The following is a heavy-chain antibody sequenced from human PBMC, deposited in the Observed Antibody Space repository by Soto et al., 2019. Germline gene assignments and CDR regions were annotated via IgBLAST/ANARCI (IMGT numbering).Heavy chain of an antibody. CDR1: GFTFSSYG. CDR3: AKESLDYGDYPEYFQH. V-gene: IGHV3-30*18. CDR2: ISYDGSNK. Sequence: GGSLRLSCAASGFTFSSYGMHWVRQAPGKGLEWVAVISYDGSNKYYADSVKGRFTISRDNSKNTLYLQMNSLRAEDTAVYYCAKESLDYGDYPEYFQHWGQGTLVTVSS. J-gene: IGHJ1*01. D-gene: IGHD4-17*01.